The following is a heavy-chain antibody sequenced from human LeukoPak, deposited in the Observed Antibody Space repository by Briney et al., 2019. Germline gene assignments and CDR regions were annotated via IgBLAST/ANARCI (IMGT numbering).Heavy chain of an antibody. Sequence: PSETLSLTCAVYGGSFSGYYWSWIRQPPGKGLEWIGEINHSGSTNYNPSLKSRVTISVDTSKNQFSLKLSSVTAADTAVYYCARDRRYYDFWSGSAAFDIWGQGTMVTVSS. CDR2: INHSGST. CDR1: GGSFSGYY. CDR3: ARDRRYYDFWSGSAAFDI. V-gene: IGHV4-34*01. J-gene: IGHJ3*02. D-gene: IGHD3-3*01.